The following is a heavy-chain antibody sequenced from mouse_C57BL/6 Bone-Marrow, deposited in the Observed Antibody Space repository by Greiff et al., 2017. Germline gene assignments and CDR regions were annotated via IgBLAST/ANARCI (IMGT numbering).Heavy chain of an antibody. CDR1: GFSLSTFGMG. Sequence: QVQLQQSGPGILQPSQTLSLSCSFSGFSLSTFGMGVGWIRPPSGQGLVWLVHIWWDDDKYYNPALKSRLTISKDTSKNHVFLKIANVDTEDTATYYCARMMVAHYFDYWGQGTTLTVSS. V-gene: IGHV8-8*01. D-gene: IGHD2-3*01. J-gene: IGHJ2*01. CDR2: IWWDDDK. CDR3: ARMMVAHYFDY.